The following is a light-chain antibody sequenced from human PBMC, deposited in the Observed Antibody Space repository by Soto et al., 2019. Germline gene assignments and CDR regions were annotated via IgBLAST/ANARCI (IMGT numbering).Light chain of an antibody. Sequence: QSALTQPPSASGSPGQSVTISCTGTSSDVGSYKYVSWYQQHPGKAPKLMIYEVSQRPSGVPDRFSGSKSGNTASLTVSGLQADDEADYYCSSYAGSNNPVVFGGGTKLTLL. CDR1: SSDVGSYKY. J-gene: IGLJ2*01. V-gene: IGLV2-8*01. CDR2: EVS. CDR3: SSYAGSNNPVV.